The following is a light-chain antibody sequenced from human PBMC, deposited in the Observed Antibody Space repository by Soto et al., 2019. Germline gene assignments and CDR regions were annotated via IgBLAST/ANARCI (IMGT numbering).Light chain of an antibody. J-gene: IGKJ4*01. CDR2: GAL. Sequence: TLSCRASQTVSSRLLAWYQQERCQAPRLLIYGALSRATGIPDRFSGSGSGTDFTLTISRLEPEDFALYYCQQYATSPLTFGEGTKVDIK. CDR3: QQYATSPLT. V-gene: IGKV3-20*01. CDR1: QTVSSRL.